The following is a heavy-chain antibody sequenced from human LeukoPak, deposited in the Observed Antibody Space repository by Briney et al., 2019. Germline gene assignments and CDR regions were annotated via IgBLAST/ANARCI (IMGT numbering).Heavy chain of an antibody. CDR3: ATWAFYHNLDV. Sequence: GGSLRLSCAASGFTIGPYAMYWVRQGPGRGLEWVSVIKTDGSGTFYADSVRGRFTTSRDNSKNSLYLQMNSLTSEDTALYYCATWAFYHNLDVWGQGTTVIVSS. J-gene: IGHJ6*02. CDR1: GFTIGPYA. V-gene: IGHV3-43*02. D-gene: IGHD2/OR15-2a*01. CDR2: IKTDGSGT.